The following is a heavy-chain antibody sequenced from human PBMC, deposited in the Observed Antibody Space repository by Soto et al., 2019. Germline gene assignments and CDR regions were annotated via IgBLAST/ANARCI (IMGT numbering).Heavy chain of an antibody. CDR3: ARISSNYYDSSGYYSDFDY. V-gene: IGHV1-46*01. CDR2: INPSGGST. D-gene: IGHD3-22*01. Sequence: ASVKVSCKASGYTFTSYYMHWVRQAPGQGLEWMGIINPSGGSTSYAQKFQGRVTMTRDTSTSTVYMELSSLRSEDTAVYYCARISSNYYDSSGYYSDFDYWGQGTLVTVSS. J-gene: IGHJ4*02. CDR1: GYTFTSYY.